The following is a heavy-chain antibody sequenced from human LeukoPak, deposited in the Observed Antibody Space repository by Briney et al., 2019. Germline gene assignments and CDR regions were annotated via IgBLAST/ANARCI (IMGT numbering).Heavy chain of an antibody. D-gene: IGHD4-23*01. V-gene: IGHV1-46*01. CDR1: GYTFTSYY. Sequence: ASVKVSCKASGYTFTSYYMRWVRQAPGQGLEWMGIINPSGGSTSYAQKFQGRVTMTRDTSTSTVYMELSSLRSEDTAVYYCARAGTVVTAWATYFDYWGQGTLVTVSS. CDR2: INPSGGST. CDR3: ARAGTVVTAWATYFDY. J-gene: IGHJ4*02.